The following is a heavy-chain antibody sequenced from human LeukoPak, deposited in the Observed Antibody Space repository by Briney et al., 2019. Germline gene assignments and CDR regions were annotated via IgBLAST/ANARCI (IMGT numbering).Heavy chain of an antibody. CDR1: DGSITSYY. Sequence: SETLSLTRTVSDGSITSYYWNWIRQPPGKGLEWIGNIYNSGSTDYNPSLKSRVTISVNTSKNQISLKLSSVTAADTAVYYCARDKGPYWYFDLWGRGPLDTVSS. CDR3: ARDKGPYWYFDL. V-gene: IGHV4-59*01. J-gene: IGHJ2*01. CDR2: IYNSGST.